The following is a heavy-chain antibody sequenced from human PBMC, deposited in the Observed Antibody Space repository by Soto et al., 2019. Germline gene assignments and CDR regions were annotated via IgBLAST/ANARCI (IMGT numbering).Heavy chain of an antibody. J-gene: IGHJ4*02. Sequence: QVQLVQSGAEVKKPGASVKVSCKASGYTFTSYYMHWVRQAPGQGLEWMGIINPSGGSTSYAQKFQGRVTMTRDTSTSTVYMELSSLRSEDTAVYYCARGDSITIFGVVIRHKGLDYWGQGTLLTVSS. D-gene: IGHD3-3*01. CDR3: ARGDSITIFGVVIRHKGLDY. V-gene: IGHV1-46*01. CDR2: INPSGGST. CDR1: GYTFTSYY.